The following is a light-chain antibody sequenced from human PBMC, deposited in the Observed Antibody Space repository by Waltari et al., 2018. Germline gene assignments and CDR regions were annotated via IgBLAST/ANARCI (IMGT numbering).Light chain of an antibody. CDR1: QSVSSNQ. CDR2: DTS. V-gene: IGKV3-20*01. CDR3: HHYGTSPRP. Sequence: EIVLTQSPDTLSLSPGEGATLSCRASQSVSSNQLAWYQQKPGQAPRLLIYDTSTRATGIPDRFTGSGSGTDFTFIISRLDPEDFAVYYCHHYGTSPRPLGQGTKVEI. J-gene: IGKJ1*01.